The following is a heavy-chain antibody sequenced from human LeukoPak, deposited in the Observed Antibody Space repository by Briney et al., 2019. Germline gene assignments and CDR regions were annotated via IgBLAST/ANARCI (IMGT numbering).Heavy chain of an antibody. J-gene: IGHJ4*02. D-gene: IGHD3-22*01. V-gene: IGHV3-30-3*01. Sequence: QTGGSLRLSCAASGFTFSSYAMHWVRQAPGKGLEWVAVISYDGSNKYYADSVKGRFTISRDNSKNTLYLQMNSLRAEDTAVYYCARDYAPRLYYYDSSGSNIDYWGQGTLVTVSS. CDR1: GFTFSSYA. CDR3: ARDYAPRLYYYDSSGSNIDY. CDR2: ISYDGSNK.